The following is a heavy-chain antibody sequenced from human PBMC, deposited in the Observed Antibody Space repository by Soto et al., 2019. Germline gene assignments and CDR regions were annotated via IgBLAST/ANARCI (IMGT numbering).Heavy chain of an antibody. CDR3: AISGNSSVYFDL. D-gene: IGHD1-26*01. CDR1: GGTLNNFA. V-gene: IGHV1-69*01. J-gene: IGHJ2*01. CDR2: IVRLFGTA. Sequence: QVQLVQSGAEVKKPGSSVKVSCKASGGTLNNFAVSWVRQAPGQGLEWMGGIVRLFGTANYAQKFQGRVTITSEESTSTAYMELRNLRSEDTAIYYWAISGNSSVYFDLWGRGPLVTVSS.